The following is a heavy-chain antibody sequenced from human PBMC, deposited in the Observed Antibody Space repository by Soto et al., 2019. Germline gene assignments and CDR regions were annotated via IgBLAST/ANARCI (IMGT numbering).Heavy chain of an antibody. D-gene: IGHD3-22*01. CDR3: ARSPLYYYDRSGYYVLGYFDY. V-gene: IGHV4-59*01. CDR1: GGSISSYY. Sequence: SETLSLTCTVSGGSISSYYWSWIRPAPGKGLEWVGYIYYSGSTNYNPSLKSRVTISVDTSKNQFSLKLSSVTAADTAVYYCARSPLYYYDRSGYYVLGYFDYWGQGTLVTVSS. J-gene: IGHJ4*02. CDR2: IYYSGST.